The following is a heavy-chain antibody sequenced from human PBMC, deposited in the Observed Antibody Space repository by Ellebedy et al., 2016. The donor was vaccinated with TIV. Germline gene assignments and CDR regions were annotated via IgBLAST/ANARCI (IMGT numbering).Heavy chain of an antibody. CDR2: INPDGSAE. CDR1: GFIISGDW. J-gene: IGHJ4*02. Sequence: PGGSLRLSCAASGFIISGDWMSWVRQAPGKGLEWVAHINPDGSAEYYVDSVKGRFTISRDNAKRSLFLQMNSLRVDDTAVYYCVTRGQSYGRWGQGSLVTISS. V-gene: IGHV3-7*03. CDR3: VTRGQSYGR. D-gene: IGHD3-16*01.